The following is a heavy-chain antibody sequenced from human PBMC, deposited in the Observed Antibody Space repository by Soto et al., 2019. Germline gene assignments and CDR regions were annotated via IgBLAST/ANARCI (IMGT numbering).Heavy chain of an antibody. CDR1: GGTFSSYA. CDR2: IIPIFGTA. D-gene: IGHD3-10*01. CDR3: ARGRMVRGVPTFDY. V-gene: IGHV1-69*06. Sequence: QVQLVQSGAEVKKPGSSVKVSCKASGGTFSSYAISWVRQAPGQGLEWMGGIIPIFGTANYAQKFQGRVTISADKTTSTAYMELSSMRSEDTAVYYCARGRMVRGVPTFDYWGQGTLVTVSS. J-gene: IGHJ4*02.